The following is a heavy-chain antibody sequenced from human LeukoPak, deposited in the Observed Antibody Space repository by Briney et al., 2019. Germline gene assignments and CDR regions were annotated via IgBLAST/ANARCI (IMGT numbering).Heavy chain of an antibody. J-gene: IGHJ5*02. D-gene: IGHD1-14*01. V-gene: IGHV3-7*01. CDR3: ARGVSGEP. CDR2: INQDGSGK. CDR1: GFTFSSFW. Sequence: GGSLRLSFAASGFTFSSFWMSWVSQAPGKGLEWVANINQDGSGKFFVDSVKGRFTISRDNAKNSLYLQMNSLRAEDTAAYYCARGVSGEPWGQGTLVTVSS.